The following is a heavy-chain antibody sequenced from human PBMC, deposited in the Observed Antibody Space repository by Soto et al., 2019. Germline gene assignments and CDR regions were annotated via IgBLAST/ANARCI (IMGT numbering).Heavy chain of an antibody. J-gene: IGHJ5*02. CDR3: ARDRRSSSWYGPNWFDP. Sequence: PGASVKVSCKASGYTFTSYAMHWVRQAPGQRLEWMGWINAGNGNTKYSQKFQGRVTITRDTSASTAYMELSSLRSEDTAVYYCARDRRSSSWYGPNWFDPWGQGTLVTVSS. CDR2: INAGNGNT. V-gene: IGHV1-3*01. D-gene: IGHD6-13*01. CDR1: GYTFTSYA.